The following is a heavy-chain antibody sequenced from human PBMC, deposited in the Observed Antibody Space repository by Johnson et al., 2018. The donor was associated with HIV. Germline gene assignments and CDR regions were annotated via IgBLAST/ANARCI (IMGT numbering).Heavy chain of an antibody. CDR3: ARARAGDAFDI. D-gene: IGHD6-13*01. V-gene: IGHV3-23*04. J-gene: IGHJ3*02. CDR1: GFTFSSYA. Sequence: MLLVESGGGVVQPGRSLRLSCAASGFTFSSYAMSWVRQAPGKGLEWVSAISGSGGSTYYADSVKGRFTISRDNSKNTLYLQMNSLRAEDTAVYYCARARAGDAFDIWGQGTMVTVSS. CDR2: ISGSGGST.